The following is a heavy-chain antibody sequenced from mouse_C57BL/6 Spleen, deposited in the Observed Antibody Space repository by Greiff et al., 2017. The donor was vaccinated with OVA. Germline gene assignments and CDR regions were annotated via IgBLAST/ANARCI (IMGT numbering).Heavy chain of an antibody. J-gene: IGHJ1*03. V-gene: IGHV5-16*01. CDR1: GFTFSDYY. CDR2: INYDGSST. CDR3: ARGVWYFDV. Sequence: EVKVVESEGGLVQPGSSMKLSCTASGFTFSDYYMAWVRQVPEKGLEWVANINYDGSSTYYLDSLKSRFIISRDNAKNILYLQMSSLKSEDTATYYCARGVWYFDVWGTGTTVTVSS.